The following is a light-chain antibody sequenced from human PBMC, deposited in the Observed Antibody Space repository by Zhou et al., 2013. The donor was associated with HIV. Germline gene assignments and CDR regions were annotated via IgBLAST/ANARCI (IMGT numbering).Light chain of an antibody. V-gene: IGKV3-20*01. J-gene: IGKJ2*01. CDR3: QQYDNWPS. CDR1: ESVSSY. Sequence: EIVLTQSPVTLSLSPGERATLSCWASESVSSYLAWYQQKPGQAPRLLIYNASSRATGVPNRFSGGGSGTDFTLTISRLEPEDFAVYYCQQYDNWPSFGQGTKLQIK. CDR2: NAS.